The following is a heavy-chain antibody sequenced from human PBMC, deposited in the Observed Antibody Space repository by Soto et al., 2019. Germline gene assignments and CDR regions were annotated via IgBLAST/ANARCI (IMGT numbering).Heavy chain of an antibody. CDR3: ARDHRWGYEYGDYGDS. D-gene: IGHD4-17*01. J-gene: IGHJ4*02. CDR2: INGHGDST. CDR1: GFGFDEYG. V-gene: IGHV3-20*04. Sequence: EVYLVESGGGVVRPGGSLRLSCAASGFGFDEYGMSWVRQGPGKGLEWVSGINGHGDSTGYEDSVKGQFTISRDNAKNFLYLQMNGLRAEDTAFYYCARDHRWGYEYGDYGDSWGQGTLVNVSS.